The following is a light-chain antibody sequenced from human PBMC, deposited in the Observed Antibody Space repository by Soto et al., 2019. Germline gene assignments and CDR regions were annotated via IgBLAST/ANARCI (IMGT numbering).Light chain of an antibody. Sequence: DIQMTQSPSSLSASVGDRVTITCQASQDISNYLNWYQQKPGKAPKLLIYDASNLETGVPSRFSGSGSGTDFPFTISSLQPEDIATYYCQPYDNLPPYTFGGGTKVEIK. CDR3: QPYDNLPPYT. CDR2: DAS. J-gene: IGKJ4*01. V-gene: IGKV1-33*01. CDR1: QDISNY.